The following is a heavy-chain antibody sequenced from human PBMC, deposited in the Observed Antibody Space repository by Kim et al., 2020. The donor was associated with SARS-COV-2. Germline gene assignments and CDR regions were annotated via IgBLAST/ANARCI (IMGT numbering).Heavy chain of an antibody. J-gene: IGHJ5*02. CDR3: ARDGSSTSWGNWFDP. CDR2: ISSSSSYI. CDR1: GFTFSSYS. D-gene: IGHD2-2*01. Sequence: GGSLRLSCAASGFTFSSYSMNWVRQASGKGLEWVSSISSSSSYIYYADSVKGRFTISRDNAKNSLYLQMNSLRAEDTAVYYCARDGSSTSWGNWFDPWGQGPLVTVSS. V-gene: IGHV3-21*01.